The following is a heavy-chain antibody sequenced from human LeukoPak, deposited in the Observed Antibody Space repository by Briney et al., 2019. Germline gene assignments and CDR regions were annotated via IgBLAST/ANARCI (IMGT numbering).Heavy chain of an antibody. CDR1: GGSISSYY. D-gene: IGHD3-3*01. CDR2: IYTSGST. J-gene: IGHJ4*02. V-gene: IGHV4-4*07. Sequence: SETLSLTCTVSGGSISSYYWSWIRQPAGKGLEWIGRIYTSGSTNYNPSLKSRVTMSVDTSKNQFSLKLSSVTAADTAVYYCARDDFWSGYYGGVSGFDYWGQGTLVTVSS. CDR3: ARDDFWSGYYGGVSGFDY.